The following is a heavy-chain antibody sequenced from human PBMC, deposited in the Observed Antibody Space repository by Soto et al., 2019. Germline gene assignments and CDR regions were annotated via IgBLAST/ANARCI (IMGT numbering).Heavy chain of an antibody. D-gene: IGHD3-22*01. CDR3: AREQTDYYDSSVDAFDI. V-gene: IGHV1-69*01. J-gene: IGHJ3*02. CDR2: IIPIFGTA. CDR1: GGTFSSYA. Sequence: QVQLVQSGAEVQKPGSSVKVSCKASGGTFSSYAISWVRQAPGQGLEWMGGIIPIFGTANYAQKFQGRVTITADESTSTAYMELSSLRSEDTAVYYCAREQTDYYDSSVDAFDIWGQGTMVTVSS.